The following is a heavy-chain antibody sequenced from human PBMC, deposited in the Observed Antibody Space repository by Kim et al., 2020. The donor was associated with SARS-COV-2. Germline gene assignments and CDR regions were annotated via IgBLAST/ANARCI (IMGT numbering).Heavy chain of an antibody. CDR3: AKDLRRFGVVVPAAVGTSYYYGMDV. D-gene: IGHD2-2*01. CDR1: GFTFSNYA. V-gene: IGHV3-23*01. J-gene: IGHJ6*02. CDR2: ISGTGGST. Sequence: GGSLRLSCAVSGFTFSNYAMSWVRQAPGKGLEWVSAISGTGGSTFYADSVNGRFTISRDNSKNTLYLQMNSLRAEDTALYYCAKDLRRFGVVVPAAVGTSYYYGMDVWGQGTTVTVSS.